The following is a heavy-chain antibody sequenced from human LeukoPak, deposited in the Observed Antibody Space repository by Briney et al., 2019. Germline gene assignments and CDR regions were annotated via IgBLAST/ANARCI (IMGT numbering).Heavy chain of an antibody. D-gene: IGHD6-13*01. CDR2: ISGSGGST. CDR3: AKLEGSSWGVNALFDY. V-gene: IGHV3-23*01. Sequence: PGGSLRLSCAASGFTFSSYAMSWVRQAPGKGLEWVSAISGSGGSTYYADSVKGRFTISRDNSKNTLYLQMNSLRAEDTAVYYCAKLEGSSWGVNALFDYWGQGTLVTVSS. CDR1: GFTFSSYA. J-gene: IGHJ4*02.